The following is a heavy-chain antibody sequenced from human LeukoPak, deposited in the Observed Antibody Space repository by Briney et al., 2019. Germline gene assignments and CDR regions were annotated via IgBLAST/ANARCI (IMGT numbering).Heavy chain of an antibody. Sequence: SVKVSCKASGGTFSSYVISWVRQAPGQGLEWMGGIIPILGTANYAQKFQGRVTITTDESTSTAYMELSSLRSEDTAVYYCATGGVRDYYGSGSYYNGGYWGQGTLVTVSS. CDR1: GGTFSSYV. J-gene: IGHJ4*02. V-gene: IGHV1-69*05. D-gene: IGHD3-10*01. CDR2: IIPILGTA. CDR3: ATGGVRDYYGSGSYYNGGY.